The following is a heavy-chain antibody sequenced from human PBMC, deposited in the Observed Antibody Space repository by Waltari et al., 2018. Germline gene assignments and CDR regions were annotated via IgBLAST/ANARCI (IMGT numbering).Heavy chain of an antibody. CDR3: ATLYSDYADY. Sequence: EVHLLESGGDLVHPGGSLRLSCAASRFPFSRYAMNWVRQAPGGGLEWVARVWCDAVAPIYAASVKGRFTISRDNSKTTLYLQMNSLRVEDTAVYYCATLYSDYADYWGQGTLVTVSS. J-gene: IGHJ4*02. D-gene: IGHD4-4*01. V-gene: IGHV3-23*01. CDR1: RFPFSRYA. CDR2: VWCDAVAP.